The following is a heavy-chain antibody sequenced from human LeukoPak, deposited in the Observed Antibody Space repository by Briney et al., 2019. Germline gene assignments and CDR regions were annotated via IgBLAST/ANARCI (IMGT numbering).Heavy chain of an antibody. Sequence: GGSLRLSCAASGFTFSSNDMSWVRRAPGKGLKWVSVISGSGGSTYYADSVKGRFTISRDNSKNTLYLQMNSLRAEDTAVYYCAKTTGNYFDYWGQGTLVTVSS. D-gene: IGHD1-1*01. CDR1: GFTFSSND. CDR3: AKTTGNYFDY. J-gene: IGHJ4*02. V-gene: IGHV3-23*01. CDR2: ISGSGGST.